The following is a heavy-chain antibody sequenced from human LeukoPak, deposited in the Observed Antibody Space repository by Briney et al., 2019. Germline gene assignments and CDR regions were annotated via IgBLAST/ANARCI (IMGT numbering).Heavy chain of an antibody. CDR2: INHSGST. V-gene: IGHV4-34*01. Sequence: SETLSLTCAVYGGSFSGYYWSWIRQPPGKGLEWIGEINHSGSTNYNPSLKSRVTISVDTSKNQFSLKLSSVTAADTAVYYCARDNIAARPIIGFDPWGQGTLVTVSS. D-gene: IGHD6-6*01. CDR1: GGSFSGYY. CDR3: ARDNIAARPIIGFDP. J-gene: IGHJ5*02.